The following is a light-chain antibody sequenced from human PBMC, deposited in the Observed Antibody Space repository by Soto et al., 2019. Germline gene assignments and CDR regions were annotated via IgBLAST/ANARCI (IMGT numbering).Light chain of an antibody. CDR2: GAS. J-gene: IGKJ1*01. CDR1: QSVSSSY. CDR3: QQYGSSSWT. V-gene: IGKV3-20*01. Sequence: EIVLTQSPGTLSLSPGERATLSCRASQSVSSSYLAWYQQKPGQAPRLLIYGASSRATGIPDRFSCSGSETDFTLNISRLEPEDFAVYYCQQYGSSSWTFGQGTKVEIK.